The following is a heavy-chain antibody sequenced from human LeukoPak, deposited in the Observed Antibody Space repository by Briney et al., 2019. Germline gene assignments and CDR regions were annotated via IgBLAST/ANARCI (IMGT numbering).Heavy chain of an antibody. CDR1: GYTFTTYG. V-gene: IGHV1-18*01. CDR3: ARVGADQTDY. D-gene: IGHD1-26*01. J-gene: IGHJ4*02. Sequence: ASVKVSCKASGYTFTTYGISWVRQAPGQGLEWMGWIITYNGNTDYAQKFQGRVTMTTNTSTSTAYMELSSLRSEDTAVYYCARVGADQTDYWGQGTLVTVSS. CDR2: IITYNGNT.